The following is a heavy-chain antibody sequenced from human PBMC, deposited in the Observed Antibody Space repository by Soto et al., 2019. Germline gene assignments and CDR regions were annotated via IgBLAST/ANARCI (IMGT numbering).Heavy chain of an antibody. CDR2: IMPTVDSA. D-gene: IGHD3-10*01. V-gene: IGHV1-69*01. CDR3: AVAAVREIMAQESSGMAV. J-gene: IGHJ6*02. Sequence: QVQLVQSGAEVKTPGSSVKVSCKASGGTLSDYAISWVRQAPGQGLEWMGGIMPTVDSANYAQNFQGRRTSYADESTSTANLELSSLRSDDTAVYYCAVAAVREIMAQESSGMAVWGQGTTVIVSS. CDR1: GGTLSDYA.